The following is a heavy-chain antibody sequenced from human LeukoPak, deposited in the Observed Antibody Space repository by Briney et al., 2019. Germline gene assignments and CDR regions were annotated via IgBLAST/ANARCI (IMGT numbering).Heavy chain of an antibody. CDR2: ISGSGGST. D-gene: IGHD3-3*01. CDR3: AKSVAIYFYYGLDV. V-gene: IGHV3-23*01. J-gene: IGHJ6*02. Sequence: GGSLGLSCAASGFTFRNYVIHWVRQTPGEGLEWVSAISGSGGSTYYADSVKGRFTISRDNSKNTLFLQMDSLRAEDTAPYYCAKSVAIYFYYGLDVWGQGTTVTVSS. CDR1: GFTFRNYV.